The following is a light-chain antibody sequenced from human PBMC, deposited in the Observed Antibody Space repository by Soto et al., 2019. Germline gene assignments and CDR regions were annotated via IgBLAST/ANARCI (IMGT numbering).Light chain of an antibody. CDR3: CSHAGSYTFRV. Sequence: QSALTQPRSVTGSLGQSVTISCTGTNSDVGGSDYVSWFQHYPGKGPKLLIYDVTRRPSGVPDRFSGSKSGNTASLTISGLQVEDEADYYCCSHAGSYTFRVFGTGTKVTVL. CDR1: NSDVGGSDY. J-gene: IGLJ1*01. CDR2: DVT. V-gene: IGLV2-11*01.